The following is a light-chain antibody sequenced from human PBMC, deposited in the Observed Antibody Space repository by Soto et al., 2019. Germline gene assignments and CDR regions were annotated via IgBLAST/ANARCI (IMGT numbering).Light chain of an antibody. CDR3: QQRSNWPPFT. Sequence: EIVLTQSPATLSLSPGERATLSCRASQSVSSYLAWYQQKPGQAPRLLIYDASNRATGIPARFSGSGSGTDFTLNISSLEPEDFAVYYWQQRSNWPPFTFGPGTKVDIK. CDR2: DAS. J-gene: IGKJ3*01. CDR1: QSVSSY. V-gene: IGKV3-11*01.